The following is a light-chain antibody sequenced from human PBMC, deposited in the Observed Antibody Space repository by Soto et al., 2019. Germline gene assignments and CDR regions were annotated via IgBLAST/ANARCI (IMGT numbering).Light chain of an antibody. CDR2: DAS. Sequence: EIVLTQSPATLSLSPGERATLCCRASQSVSSYLVWYQQKPGQAPRLLIYDASNRATGIPARFSGFGSATKFTLTISSLQSEDFGVYFCQQYNNWPRTFGQGTKVDIK. CDR3: QQYNNWPRT. CDR1: QSVSSY. J-gene: IGKJ1*01. V-gene: IGKV3-11*01.